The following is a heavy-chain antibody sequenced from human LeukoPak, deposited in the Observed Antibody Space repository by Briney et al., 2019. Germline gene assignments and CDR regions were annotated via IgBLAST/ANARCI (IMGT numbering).Heavy chain of an antibody. CDR1: GGSISTYY. CDR2: IYYSGST. J-gene: IGHJ4*02. V-gene: IGHV4-59*08. CDR3: ARQGQWLVY. D-gene: IGHD6-19*01. Sequence: PSETLSLTCTVSGGSISTYYWSWIRQPPGRGLEWIGYIYYSGSTNYNPSLKSLVTISVDTSKNQFSLKLSSVTAADTAVYYCARQGQWLVYWGQGTLVTVSS.